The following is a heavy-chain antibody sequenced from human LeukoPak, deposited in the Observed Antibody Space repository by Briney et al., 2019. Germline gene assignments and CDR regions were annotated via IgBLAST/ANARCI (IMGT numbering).Heavy chain of an antibody. CDR2: IRYDGTNK. V-gene: IGHV3-30*02. Sequence: GGSLRLSCAASGFTFSSYGMHWVRQAPGKGLEWVAFIRYDGTNKYYADSVKGRFTIARDNSKNTLYLQMNSLRPEDTAVYYCAKLVAVAGLDNFEYWGQGTLVTVSS. CDR3: AKLVAVAGLDNFEY. CDR1: GFTFSSYG. D-gene: IGHD6-19*01. J-gene: IGHJ4*02.